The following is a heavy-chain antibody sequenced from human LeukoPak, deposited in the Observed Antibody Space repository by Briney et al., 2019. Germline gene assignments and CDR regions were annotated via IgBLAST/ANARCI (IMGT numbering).Heavy chain of an antibody. D-gene: IGHD3-9*01. CDR3: ARGSDWSKDLDY. V-gene: IGHV3-53*04. Sequence: GGSLRLSCAASGFTVSSNYMSWVRQAPGKGLEWVSVIYSGGSTYYADSVKGRFTISGHNSENTLYLQMNSLRAEDTAVYYCARGSDWSKDLDYWGQGTLVTVSS. CDR1: GFTVSSNY. CDR2: IYSGGST. J-gene: IGHJ4*02.